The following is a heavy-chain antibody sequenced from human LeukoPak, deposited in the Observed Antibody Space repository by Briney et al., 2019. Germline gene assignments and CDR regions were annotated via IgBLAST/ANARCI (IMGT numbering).Heavy chain of an antibody. D-gene: IGHD3-10*01. V-gene: IGHV1-2*06. CDR1: GYTFTGYY. Sequence: ASVKVSCKASGYTFTGYYMHWVRQAPGQGLEWMGRINPNSGGTNYAQKFQGRVTMTRDTSISTAYMELSRLRSDDTAVYYCASRRSVGTMVRGAHTAFDIWGQGTMVTVSS. CDR2: INPNSGGT. J-gene: IGHJ3*02. CDR3: ASRRSVGTMVRGAHTAFDI.